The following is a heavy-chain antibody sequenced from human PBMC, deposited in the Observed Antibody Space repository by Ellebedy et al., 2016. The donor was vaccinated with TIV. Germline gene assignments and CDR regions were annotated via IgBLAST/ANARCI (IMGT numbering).Heavy chain of an antibody. CDR2: INPNSGGT. CDR3: ARDRGSGWAHNWFDP. Sequence: ASVKVSXKASGYTFTGYYMHWVRQAPGQGLEWMGWINPNSGGTNYAQKFQGRVTMTRDTSISTAYMELSRLRSDDTAVYYCARDRGSGWAHNWFDPWGQGTLVTVSS. V-gene: IGHV1-2*02. CDR1: GYTFTGYY. D-gene: IGHD6-19*01. J-gene: IGHJ5*02.